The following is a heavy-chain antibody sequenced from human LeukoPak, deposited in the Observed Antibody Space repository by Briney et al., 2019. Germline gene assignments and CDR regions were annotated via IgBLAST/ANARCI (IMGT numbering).Heavy chain of an antibody. D-gene: IGHD3-10*01. CDR1: GFTFTNYV. J-gene: IGHJ4*02. V-gene: IGHV3-48*03. Sequence: PGGSLRLSCAASGFTFTNYVMIWVRQAPGKGLEWVSYITSSGSVIYYADSVKGRFTISRDNAKNSLYLQMNSLRAEDMAVYYCARMGLKLEFDYWGQGTLVTVSS. CDR3: ARMGLKLEFDY. CDR2: ITSSGSVI.